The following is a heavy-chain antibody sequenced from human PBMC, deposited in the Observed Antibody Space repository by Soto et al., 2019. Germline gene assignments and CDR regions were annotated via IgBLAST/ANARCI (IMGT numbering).Heavy chain of an antibody. D-gene: IGHD6-19*01. Sequence: GGSLSLSCAASGFTFSSYCMHWVRQAPGKGLVWVSRINSDWSSTSYADSVKGRFTISRDNAKNTLYLQMNSLRAEDTAVYYCARDTPQGGWYVDFFDYWGQGTLVTVSS. V-gene: IGHV3-74*01. CDR3: ARDTPQGGWYVDFFDY. J-gene: IGHJ4*02. CDR2: INSDWSST. CDR1: GFTFSSYC.